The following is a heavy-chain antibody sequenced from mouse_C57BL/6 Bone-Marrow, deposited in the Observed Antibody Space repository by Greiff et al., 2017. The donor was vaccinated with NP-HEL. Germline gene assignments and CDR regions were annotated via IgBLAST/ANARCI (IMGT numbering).Heavy chain of an antibody. CDR2: INPGSGGT. CDR3: ARFSYYYGSSYVRKYYFDY. V-gene: IGHV1-54*01. D-gene: IGHD1-1*01. Sequence: QVQLKESGAELVRPGTSVKVSCKASGYAFTNYLIEWVKQRPGQGLEWIGVINPGSGGTNYNEKFKGKATLTADKSSSTAYMQLSSLTSEDSAVYYCARFSYYYGSSYVRKYYFDYWGQGTTLTVSS. J-gene: IGHJ2*01. CDR1: GYAFTNYL.